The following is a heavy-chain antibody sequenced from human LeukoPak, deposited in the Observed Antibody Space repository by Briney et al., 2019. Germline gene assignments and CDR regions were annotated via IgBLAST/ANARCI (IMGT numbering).Heavy chain of an antibody. J-gene: IGHJ6*02. CDR2: IYYSGST. D-gene: IGHD4-17*01. CDR1: VGSISRGGYY. V-gene: IGHV4-31*03. Sequence: SETLSLTCTVSVGSISRGGYYWSWIRQHPGKRLEWIGYIYYSGSTYYNPSLKSRVTISADTSKNQFSLKLSSVTAADTAVYYCARERPDDYRDPRIRGMEVWGQGTTVTVSS. CDR3: ARERPDDYRDPRIRGMEV.